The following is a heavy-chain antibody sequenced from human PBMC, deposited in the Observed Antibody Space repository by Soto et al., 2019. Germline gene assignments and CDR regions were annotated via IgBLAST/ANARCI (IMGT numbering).Heavy chain of an antibody. D-gene: IGHD6-19*01. J-gene: IGHJ4*02. V-gene: IGHV1-18*01. Sequence: ASVKVSCKASSYTFTSYGISWVRQAPGQGLEWMGWISAYNGNTNYAQKLQGRVTMTTDTSTSTAYMELRSLRSDDTAVYYCARGFRIAVAAVEDYWGQGTLVTVSS. CDR2: ISAYNGNT. CDR1: SYTFTSYG. CDR3: ARGFRIAVAAVEDY.